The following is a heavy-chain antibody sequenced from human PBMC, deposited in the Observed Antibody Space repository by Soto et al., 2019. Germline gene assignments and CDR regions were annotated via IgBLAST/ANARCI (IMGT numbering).Heavy chain of an antibody. Sequence: QVQLVQSGAEVKKPGSSVKVSCKASGGTFSSYAISWVRQAPGQGIEWMGGIIPIFGTANYAQKFQGKVTITADKSTCTSYVELSSLRSEDTAVYYCARGGRGYSGYDPSYYYYYYGMDVWGQGTTVTVSS. CDR1: GGTFSSYA. V-gene: IGHV1-69*06. CDR3: ARGGRGYSGYDPSYYYYYYGMDV. D-gene: IGHD5-12*01. CDR2: IIPIFGTA. J-gene: IGHJ6*02.